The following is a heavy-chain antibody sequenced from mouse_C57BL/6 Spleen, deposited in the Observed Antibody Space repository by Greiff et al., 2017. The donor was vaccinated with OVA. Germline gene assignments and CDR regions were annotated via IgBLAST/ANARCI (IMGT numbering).Heavy chain of an antibody. CDR3: TRLDGYYWYFDV. D-gene: IGHD2-3*01. V-gene: IGHV5-9-1*02. Sequence: EVQLVESGEGLVKPGGSLKLSCAASGFTFSSYAMSWVRQTPEKRLEWVAYISSGGDYIYYADTVKGRFTISRDNARNTLYLQMSSLKSEDTAMYYCTRLDGYYWYFDVWGTGTTVTVSS. CDR2: ISSGGDYI. CDR1: GFTFSSYA. J-gene: IGHJ1*03.